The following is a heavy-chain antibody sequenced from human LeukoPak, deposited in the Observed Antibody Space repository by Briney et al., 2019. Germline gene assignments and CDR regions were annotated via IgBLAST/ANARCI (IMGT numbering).Heavy chain of an antibody. CDR2: IIPIFGTA. Sequence: ASVKVSCKASGGTFSSYAISWVRQAPGQGLEWMGGIIPIFGTANYAQKFQGRVTITADESTSTAYMELSSLRSEDTAVYHCARSYYGSGNVLGFDPWGQGTLVTVSS. CDR3: ARSYYGSGNVLGFDP. CDR1: GGTFSSYA. V-gene: IGHV1-69*01. J-gene: IGHJ5*02. D-gene: IGHD3-10*01.